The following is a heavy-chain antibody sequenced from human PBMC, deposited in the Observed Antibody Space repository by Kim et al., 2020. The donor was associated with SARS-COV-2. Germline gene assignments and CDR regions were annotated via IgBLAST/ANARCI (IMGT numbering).Heavy chain of an antibody. CDR2: IYYSGST. J-gene: IGHJ4*02. Sequence: SETLSLTCTVSGGSISSSSYYWGWIRQPPGKGLEWIGSIYYSGSTYYNPSLKSRVTISVDTSKNQFSLKLSSVTAADTAVYYCARQTVVPNSSGYYYFDYWGQGTLVTVSS. D-gene: IGHD3-22*01. CDR3: ARQTVVPNSSGYYYFDY. CDR1: GGSISSSSYY. V-gene: IGHV4-39*01.